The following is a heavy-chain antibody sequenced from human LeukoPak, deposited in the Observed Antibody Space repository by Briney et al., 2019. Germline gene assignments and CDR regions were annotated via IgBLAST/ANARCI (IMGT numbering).Heavy chain of an antibody. CDR3: ARGATISETGYFDF. Sequence: SSETLSLTCAVYGGSFSRYYWSWIRQSPGKGLEWIAEIDYRGDTNYNPSVKSRVTISVDTSKNQFSLKMRSLSAADTALYYCARGATISETGYFDFWGQGTLVTVSS. CDR2: IDYRGDT. CDR1: GGSFSRYY. V-gene: IGHV4-34*01. J-gene: IGHJ4*02. D-gene: IGHD3-9*01.